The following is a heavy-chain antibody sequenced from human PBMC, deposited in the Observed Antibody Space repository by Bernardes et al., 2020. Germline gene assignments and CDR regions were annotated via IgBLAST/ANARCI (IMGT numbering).Heavy chain of an antibody. D-gene: IGHD4-17*01. J-gene: IGHJ6*02. Sequence: GGSLRLSCAASGFTFSSSSMNWVLQAPGKGLECVSSISSSSSYIYYADSVKGRFTISIDNAKNSLYLQMNSLRAEDTAVYYCARDTTVVTQDYYYYYYGMDVWGQGTTVTVSS. CDR2: ISSSSSYI. CDR1: GFTFSSSS. V-gene: IGHV3-21*01. CDR3: ARDTTVVTQDYYYYYYGMDV.